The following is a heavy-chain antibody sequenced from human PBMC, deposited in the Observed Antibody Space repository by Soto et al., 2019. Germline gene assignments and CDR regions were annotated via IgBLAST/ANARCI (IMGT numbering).Heavy chain of an antibody. J-gene: IGHJ4*02. CDR3: ARDPFSQYSHDTSGFQR. V-gene: IGHV3-53*02. CDR1: GFSVSSNY. D-gene: IGHD3-22*01. Sequence: EVQLVETGGALIQPGGSLRLSCSASGFSVSSNYMNWVRQAPGKGLEWVSVIYSGGDTNYTDSVKGRFTVSTDKSENTVFLQMRSLRAEDTGIYYCARDPFSQYSHDTSGFQRWGLGTLVTVSS. CDR2: IYSGGDT.